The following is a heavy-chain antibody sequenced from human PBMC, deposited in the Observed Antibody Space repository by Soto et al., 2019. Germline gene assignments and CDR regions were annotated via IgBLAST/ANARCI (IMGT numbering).Heavy chain of an antibody. J-gene: IGHJ6*03. Sequence: PGESLKISCLGSGGHFTSYWIGWVRQMTGKGLEWMGIIYPGDSDTRYSPSFQGQVTISADKSISTAYLQWSSLKASDTAMYYCARHEALIVAAGQLPAHKHHYYYYYMDVWGKGTTVTV. CDR1: GGHFTSYW. V-gene: IGHV5-51*01. D-gene: IGHD6-13*01. CDR2: IYPGDSDT. CDR3: ARHEALIVAAGQLPAHKHHYYYYYMDV.